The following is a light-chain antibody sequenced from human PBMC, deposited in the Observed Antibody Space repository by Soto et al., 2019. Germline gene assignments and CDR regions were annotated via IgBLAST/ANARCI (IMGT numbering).Light chain of an antibody. Sequence: DIQMTHSPSTLSASVGDRVTITVRSSQTISSWLAWYQQKPEKAPKLLIYKASTLKSGVPSRFSGSGSGTEFTLTISSLQPDDFATYYCQHYNSYSEEFGQGTKVDIK. V-gene: IGKV1-5*03. CDR1: QTISSW. CDR3: QHYNSYSEE. J-gene: IGKJ1*01. CDR2: KAS.